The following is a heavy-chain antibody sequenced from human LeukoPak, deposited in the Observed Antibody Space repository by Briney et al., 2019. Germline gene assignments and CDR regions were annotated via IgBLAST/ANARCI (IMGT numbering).Heavy chain of an antibody. V-gene: IGHV5-51*01. CDR2: SYPGDSDT. Sequence: GESLKIPCKGSGYSFITYWIAWVRQLPGKGLEWMGISYPGDSDTRYSASFQGQVTISASKSTSTAYLQWRSLKATDIAMYYCAGGGELEPTDAFDYWGQGTLVTVSS. D-gene: IGHD1-1*01. J-gene: IGHJ4*02. CDR1: GYSFITYW. CDR3: AGGGELEPTDAFDY.